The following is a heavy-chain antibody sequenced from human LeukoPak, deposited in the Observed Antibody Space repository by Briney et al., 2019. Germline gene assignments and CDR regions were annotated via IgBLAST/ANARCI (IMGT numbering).Heavy chain of an antibody. Sequence: PGGSLRLSCAASGFTFSSYSMNWVRQAPGKGLEWVSSISSSSSYIYYTDSVKGRFTISRDNAKNSLYLQMNSLRAEDTAVYYCAKDRGHYGGHEFDPWGQGTLVTVSS. J-gene: IGHJ5*02. CDR1: GFTFSSYS. CDR2: ISSSSSYI. CDR3: AKDRGHYGGHEFDP. V-gene: IGHV3-21*01. D-gene: IGHD4-23*01.